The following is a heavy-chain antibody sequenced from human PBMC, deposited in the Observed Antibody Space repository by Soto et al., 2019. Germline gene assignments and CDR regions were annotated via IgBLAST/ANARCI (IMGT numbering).Heavy chain of an antibody. CDR3: ARQTGTTTTPFDY. V-gene: IGHV4-30-4*01. Sequence: PSETLSLTCTVSGGSITSGDYYWNWIRQTPGKGLEWIGYIYYSGSTYYNPSLKSPITISLDTSKNQFSLKLRSVAAADTAVYYCARQTGTTTTPFDYWGQGSLVTVSS. J-gene: IGHJ4*02. CDR1: GGSITSGDYY. D-gene: IGHD1-7*01. CDR2: IYYSGST.